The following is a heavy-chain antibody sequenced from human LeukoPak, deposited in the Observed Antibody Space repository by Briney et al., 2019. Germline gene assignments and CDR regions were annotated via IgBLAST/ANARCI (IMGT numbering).Heavy chain of an antibody. CDR1: GGSISSYY. Sequence: PSETLSLTCTVSGGSISSYYWSWIWQPPGKGLEWIGYIYYSGSTNYNPSLKSRVTISVDTSKNQFSLKLSSVTAADTAVYYCARDRGGVPSYGMDVWGQGTTVTVSS. CDR2: IYYSGST. J-gene: IGHJ6*02. CDR3: ARDRGGVPSYGMDV. V-gene: IGHV4-59*01. D-gene: IGHD3-10*01.